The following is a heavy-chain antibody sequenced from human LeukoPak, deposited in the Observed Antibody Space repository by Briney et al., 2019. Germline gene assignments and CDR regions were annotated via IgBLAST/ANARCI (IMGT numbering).Heavy chain of an antibody. Sequence: GGSLRLSCAASGFTFSSYAMSWVRQAPGKGLEWVSAISGSGGSTYYADSVEGRFTISRDNSKNTLYLQMNSLRAEDTAVYYCARGDAFSGDHWGQGTLVTVSS. CDR1: GFTFSSYA. V-gene: IGHV3-23*01. CDR3: ARGDAFSGDH. D-gene: IGHD3-16*01. CDR2: ISGSGGST. J-gene: IGHJ4*02.